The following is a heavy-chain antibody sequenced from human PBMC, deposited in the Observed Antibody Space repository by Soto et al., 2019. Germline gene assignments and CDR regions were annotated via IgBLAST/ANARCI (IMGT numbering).Heavy chain of an antibody. CDR3: ARDHGVEGPYRNDKYYYYYGMDV. V-gene: IGHV4-59*01. J-gene: IGHJ6*02. CDR2: IYYGGST. CDR1: GGSISSYY. Sequence: SETLSLTCTGSGGSISSYYWSWIRQPPGKGLEWIGYIYYGGSTNYNPSLKSRVTISVDTSKNQFSLKLSSVTAADTAVYYCARDHGVEGPYRNDKYYYYYGMDVWGQGTTVTVSS. D-gene: IGHD1-1*01.